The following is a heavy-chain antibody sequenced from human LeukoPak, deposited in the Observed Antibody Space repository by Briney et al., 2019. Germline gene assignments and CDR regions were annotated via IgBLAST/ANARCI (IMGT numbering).Heavy chain of an antibody. CDR3: ARDRGGSKYFDS. D-gene: IGHD3-10*01. CDR2: IWSDGSNK. J-gene: IGHJ4*02. Sequence: GGSLRLSCAASGFTLSPYGMHWVRQAPGKGLEWVAVIWSDGSNKFYADSVKGRFTISRDNSKNTLFLQMNSLRAEDTALYSCARDRGGSKYFDSWGQGTLVTVSS. CDR1: GFTLSPYG. V-gene: IGHV3-33*08.